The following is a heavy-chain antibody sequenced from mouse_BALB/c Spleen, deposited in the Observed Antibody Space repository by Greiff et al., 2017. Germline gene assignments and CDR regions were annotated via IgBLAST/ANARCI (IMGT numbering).Heavy chain of an antibody. CDR2: ISSGSSTI. CDR3: ARSNPFYYDYEGYAMDY. V-gene: IGHV5-17*02. Sequence: EVQGVESGGGLVQPGGSRKLSCAASGFTFSSFGMHWVRQAPEKGLEWVAYISSGSSTIYYADTVKGRFTISRDNPKNTLFLQMTSLRSEDTAMYYCARSNPFYYDYEGYAMDYWGQGTSVTVSS. D-gene: IGHD2-4*01. J-gene: IGHJ4*01. CDR1: GFTFSSFG.